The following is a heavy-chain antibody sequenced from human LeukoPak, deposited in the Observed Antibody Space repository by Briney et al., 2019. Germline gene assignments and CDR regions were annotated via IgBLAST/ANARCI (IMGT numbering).Heavy chain of an antibody. J-gene: IGHJ4*02. CDR2: IYYSGSS. D-gene: IGHD1-1*01. V-gene: IGHV4-39*07. Sequence: SETLSLTCTVSGGSISSSTYYWGWIRQPPGKGLEWIGSIYYSGSSYYNPSLKSRVTISVDTSKNQFSLKLSSVTAADTAVYYCAAQHNWSGRRYFDYWGQGTLVTVSS. CDR3: AAQHNWSGRRYFDY. CDR1: GGSISSSTYY.